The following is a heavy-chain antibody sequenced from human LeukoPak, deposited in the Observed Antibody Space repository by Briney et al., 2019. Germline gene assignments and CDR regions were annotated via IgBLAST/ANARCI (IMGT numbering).Heavy chain of an antibody. CDR2: ISYDGSNK. J-gene: IGHJ4*02. D-gene: IGHD6-13*01. CDR1: GFTFSSYG. V-gene: IGHV3-30*18. CDR3: AKVEAAGTNY. Sequence: GASLRLSCAASGFTFSSYGMHWVRQAPGKGLEWVAVISYDGSNKYYADSVKGRFTISRDNSKNTLYLQMNSLRAEDTAVYYCAKVEAAGTNYWGQGTLVTVSS.